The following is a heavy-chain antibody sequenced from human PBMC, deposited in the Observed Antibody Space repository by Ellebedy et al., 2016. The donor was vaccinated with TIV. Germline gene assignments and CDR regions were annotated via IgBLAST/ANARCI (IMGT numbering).Heavy chain of an antibody. V-gene: IGHV5-51*01. CDR1: GYSFTRYW. CDR2: IYPGDSDT. J-gene: IGHJ4*02. Sequence: GESLKISCKGSGYSFTRYWVGWVRQMPGKGLEWMGIIYPGDSDTRYSPSFQGQVTISADKSISTAYLQWSSLKASDTAMYYCARRPFMSRSLYDYWGQGTLITVSS. CDR3: ARRPFMSRSLYDY. D-gene: IGHD3-3*01.